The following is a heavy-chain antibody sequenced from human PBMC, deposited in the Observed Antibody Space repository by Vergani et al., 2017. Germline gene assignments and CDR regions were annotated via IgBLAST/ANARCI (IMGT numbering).Heavy chain of an antibody. D-gene: IGHD5-12*01. CDR1: GFTFSSYG. Sequence: QVQLVESGGGVVQRGRSLRLSCAASGFTFSSYGMHWVRQAPGKGLEGVEVISSDGRNKYYADSVKGRFTICRDNSKNTLYLQMNSLRAENTAVYYCAKDSGYDSTGYYYYGMDVWGQGTTVTVSS. CDR3: AKDSGYDSTGYYYYGMDV. V-gene: IGHV3-30*18. J-gene: IGHJ6*02. CDR2: ISSDGRNK.